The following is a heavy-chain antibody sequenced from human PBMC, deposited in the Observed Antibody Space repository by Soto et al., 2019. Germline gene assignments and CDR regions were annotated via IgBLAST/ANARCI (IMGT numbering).Heavy chain of an antibody. Sequence: QVQLVESGGGVVQPGRSLRLSCAASGFTFSSYGMHWVRQAPGKGLEWVAVIWYDGSNKYYADSVKGRFTISRDNSKNTRYLQMNSLRAEDTAVYYCARDRWAQRTGIDPWGQGTLVTVSS. CDR3: ARDRWAQRTGIDP. V-gene: IGHV3-33*01. J-gene: IGHJ5*02. CDR1: GFTFSSYG. CDR2: IWYDGSNK. D-gene: IGHD2-8*02.